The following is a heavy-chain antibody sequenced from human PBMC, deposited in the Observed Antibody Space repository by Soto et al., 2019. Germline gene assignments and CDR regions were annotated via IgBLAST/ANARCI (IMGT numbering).Heavy chain of an antibody. CDR3: SRSLDS. Sequence: SISCAASGFTFSTYWMDWVRQTPGKGLEWVANINQDGSEKNYVDSVKGRFTIYRDNAKNSLYLQMSSLTAEDSALYYCSRSLDSWGQGTLVTVSS. J-gene: IGHJ4*02. CDR1: GFTFSTYW. V-gene: IGHV3-7*01. CDR2: INQDGSEK.